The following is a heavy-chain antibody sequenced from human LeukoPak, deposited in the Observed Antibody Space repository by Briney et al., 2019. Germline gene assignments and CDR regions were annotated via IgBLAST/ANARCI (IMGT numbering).Heavy chain of an antibody. CDR3: ARGQGSSVVRNNWFDP. CDR1: GGSFSGYY. J-gene: IGHJ5*02. CDR2: INHSGRT. D-gene: IGHD2-2*01. Sequence: SETLSLTCAVYGGSFSGYYWSWIRRPPGKGLEWIGEINHSGRTNYNPSLKSRVTISGDTSKNQFSLKLSSVTAADTAVYYCARGQGSSVVRNNWFDPWGQGTLVTVSS. V-gene: IGHV4-34*01.